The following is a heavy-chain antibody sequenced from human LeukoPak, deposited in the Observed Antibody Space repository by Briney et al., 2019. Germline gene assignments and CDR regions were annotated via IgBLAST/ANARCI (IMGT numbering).Heavy chain of an antibody. CDR1: GYTFTGYY. D-gene: IGHD3-10*01. J-gene: IGHJ4*02. CDR3: ARTMVRGVIRYFDY. Sequence: ASVKVSCKASGYTFTGYYMHWVRQAPGQGLEWMGWINPNSGGTNYAQKFQGRVTMTRDTSISTAYMELSRLRSDDTAVYYCARTMVRGVIRYFDYWGQGTLVTVSS. CDR2: INPNSGGT. V-gene: IGHV1-2*02.